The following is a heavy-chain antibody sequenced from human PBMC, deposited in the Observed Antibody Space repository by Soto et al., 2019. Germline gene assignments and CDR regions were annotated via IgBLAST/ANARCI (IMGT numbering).Heavy chain of an antibody. CDR3: AREGSSWYSLLGGGQYYFDY. CDR2: IWYDGSNK. D-gene: IGHD6-13*01. Sequence: PGGSLRLSCAASGFTFSSYGMHWVRQAPGKGLEWVAVIWYDGSNKYYADSVKGRFTISRDNSKNTLYLQMNSLRAEDTAVYYFAREGSSWYSLLGGGQYYFDYWGQGTLVTVSS. J-gene: IGHJ4*02. CDR1: GFTFSSYG. V-gene: IGHV3-33*01.